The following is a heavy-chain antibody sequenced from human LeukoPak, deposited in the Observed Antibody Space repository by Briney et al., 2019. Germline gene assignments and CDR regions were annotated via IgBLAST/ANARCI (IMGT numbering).Heavy chain of an antibody. CDR1: GFTFSSYD. D-gene: IGHD2-21*02. CDR3: AREVPYCGGDCPVDY. V-gene: IGHV3-33*01. J-gene: IGHJ4*02. Sequence: GGSLRLSCAASGFTFSSYDMHWVRQAPGRGLEWVALIWSDGSNKYYADSVKGRFTTSRDNSENTLYLQMNSLRAEDTAVYYCAREVPYCGGDCPVDYWGQGTLVTVSS. CDR2: IWSDGSNK.